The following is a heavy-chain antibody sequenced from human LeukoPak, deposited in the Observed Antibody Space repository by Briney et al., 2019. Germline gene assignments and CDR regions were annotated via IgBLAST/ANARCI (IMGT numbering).Heavy chain of an antibody. V-gene: IGHV3-33*06. J-gene: IGHJ6*03. CDR1: GFTFSSYG. CDR3: AKVVGYYYYYMDV. Sequence: PGRSLRLSCAASGFTFSSYGMHWVRQAPGKGLEWVAVIWYDGSNKYYADSVKGRFTISRDNSKNTLYLQMNSLRAEDTAVYYCAKVVGYYYYYMDVWGKGATVTVSS. CDR2: IWYDGSNK.